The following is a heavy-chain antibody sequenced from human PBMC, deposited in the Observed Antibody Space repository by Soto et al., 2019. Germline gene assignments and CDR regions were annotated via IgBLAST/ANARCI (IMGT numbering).Heavy chain of an antibody. CDR2: VYYRGRS. CDR1: GGSISSGGYY. J-gene: IGHJ4*02. CDR3: VSQRTSVLTQAYFDY. Sequence: SETLSLTCTVSGGSISSGGYYWGWIRQSPGKGLEWIGSVYYRGRSYSKSSVKSRVTISVDTSKNQFSLNLNSVTASDTAVYFCVSQRTSVLTQAYFDYWGPGALVTVSS. D-gene: IGHD2-8*01. V-gene: IGHV4-39*01.